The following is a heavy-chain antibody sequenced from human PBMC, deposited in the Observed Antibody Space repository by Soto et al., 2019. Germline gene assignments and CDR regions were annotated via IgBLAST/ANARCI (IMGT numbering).Heavy chain of an antibody. CDR3: ARAHDSSGYWVGYFEY. CDR2: TYYRSKWYN. D-gene: IGHD3-22*01. Sequence: TLSLTCAISGDSVSSNSAAWNWIRQSPSRGLEWLGRTYYRSKWYNDYAVSVKSRITINPDTSKNQFSLQLNSVTPEDTAVYYCARAHDSSGYWVGYFEYWGQGTLVTVSS. CDR1: GDSVSSNSAA. V-gene: IGHV6-1*01. J-gene: IGHJ4*02.